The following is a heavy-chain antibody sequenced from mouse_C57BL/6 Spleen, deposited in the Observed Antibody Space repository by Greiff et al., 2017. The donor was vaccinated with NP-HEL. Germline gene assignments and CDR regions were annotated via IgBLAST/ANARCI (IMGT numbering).Heavy chain of an antibody. CDR1: GYSFTGYF. V-gene: IGHV1-20*01. D-gene: IGHD1-1*01. J-gene: IGHJ1*03. CDR2: INTYNGDT. CDR3: ARLEFITTVVGYFDV. Sequence: EVKLMESGPELVKPGDSVKISCKASGYSFTGYFMNWVMQSHGKSLEWIGRINTYNGDTFYNQKFKGKATLTVDKSSSTAHMELLSLTSEDSAVYYCARLEFITTVVGYFDVWGTGTTVTVSS.